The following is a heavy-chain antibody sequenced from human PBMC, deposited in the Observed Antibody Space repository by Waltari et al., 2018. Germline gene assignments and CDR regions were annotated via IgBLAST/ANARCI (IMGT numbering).Heavy chain of an antibody. CDR1: GYIFTGFY. J-gene: IGHJ4*02. CDR2: INPKSGAS. CDR3: AREGPEGLDF. V-gene: IGHV1-2*06. Sequence: QVQLVQSGAELKKPGASMKVSCKASGYIFTGFYIHWVLQAPGQGLDWIGRINPKSGASNSTQKYQGRVTMTRDTSISTAYMELTILRSDDTAVYYCAREGPEGLDFGGQGTLVTVSS.